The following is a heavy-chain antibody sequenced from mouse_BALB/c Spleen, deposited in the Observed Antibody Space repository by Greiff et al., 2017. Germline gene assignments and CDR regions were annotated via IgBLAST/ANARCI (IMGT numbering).Heavy chain of an antibody. D-gene: IGHD2-14*01. CDR2: ISSGSSTI. J-gene: IGHJ2*01. CDR3: ARGGYRYYFDY. Sequence: EVKLVESGGGLVQPGGSRKLSCAASGFTFSSFGMHWVRQAPEKGLEWVAYISSGSSTIYYADTVKGRFTISRDNPKNTLFLQMTSLRSEDTAMYYCARGGYRYYFDYWGQGTTLTVSS. CDR1: GFTFSSFG. V-gene: IGHV5-17*02.